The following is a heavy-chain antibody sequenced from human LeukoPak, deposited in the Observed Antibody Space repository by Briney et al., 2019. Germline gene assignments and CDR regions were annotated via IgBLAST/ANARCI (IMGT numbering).Heavy chain of an antibody. Sequence: PSETLSLTCTVSGGSISTYYWSWIRQPPGKGLEWIAAIYNSGSTNYNPSLKSRVTISLDTSKNQFSLKLSSVTAADTAVYYCAAGQKWLVYDYWGQGILVTVSS. CDR1: GGSISTYY. J-gene: IGHJ4*02. CDR3: AAGQKWLVYDY. D-gene: IGHD6-19*01. CDR2: IYNSGST. V-gene: IGHV4-59*01.